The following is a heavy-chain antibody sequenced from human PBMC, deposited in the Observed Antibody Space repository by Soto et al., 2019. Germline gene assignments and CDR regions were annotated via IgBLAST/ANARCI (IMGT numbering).Heavy chain of an antibody. Sequence: QVTLKESGPVLVKPTETLTLRCTVSGLSITDSEMGVSWIHQPPGQPLEWLAHIDSSGEKSYRTFLKSRLAISKDTSKSQIVLTMTTMDPADTATYYCARRHLAVAVSPWFDPWGQGIPVTVSS. CDR2: IDSSGEK. CDR1: GLSITDSEMG. J-gene: IGHJ5*02. D-gene: IGHD6-19*01. V-gene: IGHV2-26*01. CDR3: ARRHLAVAVSPWFDP.